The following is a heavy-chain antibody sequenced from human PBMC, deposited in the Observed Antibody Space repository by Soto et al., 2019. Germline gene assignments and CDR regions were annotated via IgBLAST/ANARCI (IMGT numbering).Heavy chain of an antibody. CDR1: GFTFSSYE. CDR2: ISSSGSTI. CDR3: ARGEVVVAATMYNWFDP. Sequence: GGSLRLSCAASGFTFSSYEMNWVCQAPGKGLEWVSYISSSGSTIYYADSVKGRFTISRDNAKNSLYLQMNSLRAEDTAVYYCARGEVVVAATMYNWFDPWGQGTLVTVSS. J-gene: IGHJ5*02. D-gene: IGHD2-15*01. V-gene: IGHV3-48*03.